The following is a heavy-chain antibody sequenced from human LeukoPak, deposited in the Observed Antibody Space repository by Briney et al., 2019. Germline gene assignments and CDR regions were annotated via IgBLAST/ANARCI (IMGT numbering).Heavy chain of an antibody. CDR1: GGTFSSYA. Sequence: ASVKVSCKASGGTFSSYAICWVRQAPGQGLEWMGGIIPIFGTANYAQKFQGRVTITADKSTSTAYMELSSLRSEDTAVYYCARGRGYSYGYFAWWGQGTLVTVSS. CDR2: IIPIFGTA. D-gene: IGHD5-18*01. J-gene: IGHJ4*02. CDR3: ARGRGYSYGYFAW. V-gene: IGHV1-69*06.